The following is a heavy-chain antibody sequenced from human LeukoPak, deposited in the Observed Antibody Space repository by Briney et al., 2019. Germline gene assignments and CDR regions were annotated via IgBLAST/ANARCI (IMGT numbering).Heavy chain of an antibody. CDR1: GGTFSSYA. Sequence: ASVKVSCKASGGTFSSYAISWVRQAPGQGLEWMGRIIPIFGIANYAQKFQGRVTITADKSTSTAYMELSSLRSEDTAVYYCAGGYYDREAFDIWGQGTMVTVSS. D-gene: IGHD3-22*01. CDR3: AGGYYDREAFDI. V-gene: IGHV1-69*04. J-gene: IGHJ3*02. CDR2: IIPIFGIA.